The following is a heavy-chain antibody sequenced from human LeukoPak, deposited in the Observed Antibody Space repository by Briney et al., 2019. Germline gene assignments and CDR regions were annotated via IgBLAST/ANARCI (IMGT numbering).Heavy chain of an antibody. D-gene: IGHD3-10*01. J-gene: IGHJ5*02. CDR3: ATRLWFGELGWFDP. CDR2: IYYSGST. V-gene: IGHV4-59*08. CDR1: GGSISSYY. Sequence: SETLSLTCTVSGGSISSYYWSWIRQPPGKGLEWIGYIYYSGSTNYNPSLKSRVTISVDTSKNQFSLKLSSVTAADTAVYYCATRLWFGELGWFDPWGQGTLVTVSS.